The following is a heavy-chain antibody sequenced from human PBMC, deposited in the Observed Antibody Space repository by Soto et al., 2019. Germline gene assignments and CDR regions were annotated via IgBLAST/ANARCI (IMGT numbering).Heavy chain of an antibody. CDR3: AKWDGSSSSEGAPSIWFGSKNQDAFDI. CDR2: ISYDGSNK. J-gene: IGHJ3*02. CDR1: GFTFSSYG. Sequence: GGSLRLSCAASGFTFSSYGMHWVRQAPGKGLEWVAVISYDGSNKYYADSVKGRFTISRDNSKNTLYLQMNSLRAEDTAVYYCAKWDGSSSSEGAPSIWFGSKNQDAFDIWGQGTMVTVSS. V-gene: IGHV3-30*18. D-gene: IGHD3-10*01.